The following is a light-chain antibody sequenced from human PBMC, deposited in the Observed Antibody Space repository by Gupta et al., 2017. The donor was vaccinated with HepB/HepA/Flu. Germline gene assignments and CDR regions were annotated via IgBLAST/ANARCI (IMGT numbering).Light chain of an antibody. Sequence: QAGLTQPPSVSKGLRQTATLTCTGNSNNVGNQGAAWLQQHQGHPPKLLSYRNNNRPSGISEGFSASRSGNTASLTITGLQPEDEADYYCSAWDSSLSAWVFRGGTKLTVL. CDR1: SNNVGNQG. CDR3: SAWDSSLSAWV. V-gene: IGLV10-54*04. J-gene: IGLJ3*02. CDR2: RNN.